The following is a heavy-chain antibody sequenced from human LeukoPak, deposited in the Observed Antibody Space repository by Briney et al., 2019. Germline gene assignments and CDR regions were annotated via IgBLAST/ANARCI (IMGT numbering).Heavy chain of an antibody. CDR1: GFTFDDYG. Sequence: GGSLRLSCVASGFTFDDYGMSWVRQGPGKGPEWVSGINWSSDSTGYADSVKGRFTISRDNAKNSLYLQMNSLRAEDTALYYRARDLRFDGYPYGMDVWGQGTTVTVSS. CDR3: ARDLRFDGYPYGMDV. D-gene: IGHD5-24*01. V-gene: IGHV3-20*04. CDR2: INWSSDST. J-gene: IGHJ6*02.